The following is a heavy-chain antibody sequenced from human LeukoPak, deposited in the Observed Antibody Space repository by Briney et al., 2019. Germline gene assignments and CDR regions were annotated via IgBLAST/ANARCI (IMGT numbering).Heavy chain of an antibody. D-gene: IGHD3-22*01. CDR1: GDSISSGGYY. J-gene: IGHJ4*02. CDR2: IYYSGST. V-gene: IGHV4-31*03. Sequence: SETLSLTCTVSGDSISSGGYYWSRIRQHPGKGLEWIGYIYYSGSTYYNPSLKSRLTISVDTSKNQFSLKLSSVTAADTAVYYCARDSSGYYCDYWGQGTLVTVSS. CDR3: ARDSSGYYCDY.